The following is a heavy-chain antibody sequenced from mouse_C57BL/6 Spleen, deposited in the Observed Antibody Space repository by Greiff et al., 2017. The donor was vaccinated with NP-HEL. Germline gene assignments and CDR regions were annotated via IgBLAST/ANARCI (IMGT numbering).Heavy chain of an antibody. CDR1: GFSLSTSGMG. J-gene: IGHJ4*01. D-gene: IGHD2-5*01. CDR2: IYWDDDK. V-gene: IGHV8-12*01. CDR3: ARMAYYSNVGAMDY. Sequence: QVTLKVCGPGILQSSQTLSLTCSFSGFSLSTSGMGVSWIRQPSGKGLEWLAHIYWDDDKRYNPSLKSRLTISKDTSRNQVFLKITSVDTADTATYYCARMAYYSNVGAMDYWGQGTSVTVSS.